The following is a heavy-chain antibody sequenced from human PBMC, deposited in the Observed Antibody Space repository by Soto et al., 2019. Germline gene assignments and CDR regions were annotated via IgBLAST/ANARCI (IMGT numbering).Heavy chain of an antibody. J-gene: IGHJ4*02. D-gene: IGHD3-3*01. Sequence: QITLNESGPTQVKPRQTLTLTCTFSGFSLTTSGVGVGWIRPSPGKAPEWLALIYWDDDKRYRPSLKSRLTITKDTSKNQVVLTMADLDPADTATYYCAHRVLRTVFGLVTTTAIYFDFWGQGTPVAVSS. V-gene: IGHV2-5*02. CDR2: IYWDDDK. CDR3: AHRVLRTVFGLVTTTAIYFDF. CDR1: GFSLTTSGVG.